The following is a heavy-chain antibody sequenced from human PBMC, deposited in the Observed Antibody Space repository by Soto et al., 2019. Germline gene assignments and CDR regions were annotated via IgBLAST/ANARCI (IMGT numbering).Heavy chain of an antibody. V-gene: IGHV4-39*07. J-gene: IGHJ4*02. D-gene: IGHD3-16*01. CDR1: GGTIRSSSYY. CDR3: ARGKTKYVFDL. CDR2: NYRHGST. Sequence: PSETLSLPCIVSGGTIRSSSYYWGWIRQPPGQGLEWIGSNYRHGSTYYHPSLKRPVSISLDMSKNQFSLNLTSVTATDTAVYYCARGKTKYVFDLWGQGHLVTVSS.